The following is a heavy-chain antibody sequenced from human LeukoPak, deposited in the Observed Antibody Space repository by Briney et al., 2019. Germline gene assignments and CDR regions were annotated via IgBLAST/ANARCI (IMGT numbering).Heavy chain of an antibody. V-gene: IGHV3-20*04. CDR3: AGDKIENGDLDYLEF. J-gene: IGHJ4*02. CDR1: VFTFDDYG. D-gene: IGHD4-17*01. Sequence: PGGSLRLSCAASVFTFDDYGMSWVRQAPGKGLEGGSGINWNGGSTGYADSVKGRFTISRDNAKNSLYLQMSSLRADDTAVYYCAGDKIENGDLDYLEFWGLGTLVTVSS. CDR2: INWNGGST.